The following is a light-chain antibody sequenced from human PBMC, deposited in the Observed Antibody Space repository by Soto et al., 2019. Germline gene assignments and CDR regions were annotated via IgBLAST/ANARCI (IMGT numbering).Light chain of an antibody. CDR3: QQRSNWPPDT. Sequence: EIVLTQSPATLFLSPGEKATLSCRASQSVSSYLAWYQQKPGQAPRLLIYDASNRATGIPARFSGSGSGTDFTLTISSLEPEDFAVYYWQQRSNWPPDTFGGGTKVEIK. J-gene: IGKJ4*01. V-gene: IGKV3-11*01. CDR2: DAS. CDR1: QSVSSY.